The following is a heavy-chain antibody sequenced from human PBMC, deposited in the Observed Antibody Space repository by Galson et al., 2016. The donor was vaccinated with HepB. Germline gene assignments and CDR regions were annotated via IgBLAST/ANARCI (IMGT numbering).Heavy chain of an antibody. V-gene: IGHV3-33*01. CDR2: IWYDGSSK. CDR3: ASHHDSGSYHYLGY. D-gene: IGHD1-26*01. J-gene: IGHJ4*02. CDR1: GFTFGSYG. Sequence: SLRLSYAASGFTFGSYGMHWVRQAPGKGLEGVAVIWYDGSSKYYADSVKGRFTISRDNSKNTLYLQMHSLSAEDTAVYYCASHHDSGSYHYLGYWGQGTLVTVSS.